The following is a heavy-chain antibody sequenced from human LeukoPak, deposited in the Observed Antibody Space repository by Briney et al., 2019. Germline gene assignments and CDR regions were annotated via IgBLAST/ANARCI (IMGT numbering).Heavy chain of an antibody. CDR1: GFTFSSYG. J-gene: IGHJ4*02. V-gene: IGHV3-30*03. Sequence: GGSLRLSCAASGFTFSSYGMHWVRQAAGKGLEWMAVISYDGSNKYYSDSVKGRSTISRDNSKNTLYLQMNSLRAEDTAVYYCATLWFGELPDYWGQGTLVTVSS. CDR2: ISYDGSNK. D-gene: IGHD3-10*01. CDR3: ATLWFGELPDY.